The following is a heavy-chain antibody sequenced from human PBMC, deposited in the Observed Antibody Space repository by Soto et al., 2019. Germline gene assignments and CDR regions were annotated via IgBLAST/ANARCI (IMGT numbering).Heavy chain of an antibody. V-gene: IGHV3-74*01. CDR3: ARDTDGLHY. CDR2: INTDGGIT. Sequence: GSLRLSCAASGLIFSNYKMHWVRQAPGKGLVWVSRINTDGGITDYADSVKGRFTVSRDNAKNTLYLQMNSLRAEDTAVYYCARDTDGLHYWGQGTLVTVSS. CDR1: GLIFSNYK. J-gene: IGHJ4*02.